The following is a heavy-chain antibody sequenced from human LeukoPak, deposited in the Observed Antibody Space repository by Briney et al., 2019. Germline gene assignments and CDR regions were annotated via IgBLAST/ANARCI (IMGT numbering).Heavy chain of an antibody. D-gene: IGHD1-1*01. CDR3: ARGPPRGKYYYMDV. V-gene: IGHV3-13*01. CDR1: GFTFSSFD. CDR2: IGTASDT. J-gene: IGHJ6*03. Sequence: QPGGSLRLSCAASGFTFSSFDMHWVRQPTGQGLEWVSTIGTASDTYYPGSVEGRFTLSRDNAKNSSYLQMNSLTAGDTAVYYCARGPPRGKYYYMDVWGKGTTDTVSS.